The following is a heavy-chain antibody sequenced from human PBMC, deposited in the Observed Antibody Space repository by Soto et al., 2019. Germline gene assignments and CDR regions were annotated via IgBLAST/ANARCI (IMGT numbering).Heavy chain of an antibody. D-gene: IGHD3-22*01. CDR3: ARDQLYYNDISGRPLNAFDV. CDR2: IGIGSSTK. Sequence: GGPLRLSCAASGFTFRNYGMNWVRQAPGKGLEWVSYIGIGSSTKYYADSVKGRFTISRDNAKNSLYLQMNSLRAEDTAVYYCARDQLYYNDISGRPLNAFDVWGQGTMVTVSS. V-gene: IGHV3-48*01. J-gene: IGHJ3*01. CDR1: GFTFRNYG.